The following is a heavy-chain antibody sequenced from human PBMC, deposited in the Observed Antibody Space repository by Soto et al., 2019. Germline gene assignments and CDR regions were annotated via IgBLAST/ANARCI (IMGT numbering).Heavy chain of an antibody. J-gene: IGHJ4*02. D-gene: IGHD6-13*01. V-gene: IGHV3-74*01. CDR2: INSDGSST. CDR1: GFTFSSYW. CDR3: AREGSSSWYFE. Sequence: GGSLRLSCAASGFTFSSYWMHWVRQAPGKGLVWVSRINSDGSSTSYADSVKGRFTISRDNAKNTLYLQMNSLRAEDTAVYYCAREGSSSWYFEWGQGTLVTVSS.